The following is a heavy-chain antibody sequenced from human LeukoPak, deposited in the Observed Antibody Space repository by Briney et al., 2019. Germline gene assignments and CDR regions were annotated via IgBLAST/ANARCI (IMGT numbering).Heavy chain of an antibody. CDR2: ISAHNGNT. CDR3: ARGYDSSGYLARFWEQADTYFDY. Sequence: EASVKVSCKASGYTFTSYGISWVRQAPGQGLEWMGWISAHNGNTNYAQKLQGRVTMTTDTSTSTAYMELRSLRSDDTAVYYCARGYDSSGYLARFWEQADTYFDYWGQGTLVTVSS. D-gene: IGHD3-22*01. CDR1: GYTFTSYG. V-gene: IGHV1-18*01. J-gene: IGHJ4*02.